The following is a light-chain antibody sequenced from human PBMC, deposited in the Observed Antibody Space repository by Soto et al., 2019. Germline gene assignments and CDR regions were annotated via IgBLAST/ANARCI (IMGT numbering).Light chain of an antibody. V-gene: IGKV1-39*01. CDR3: QQGYSTPRT. CDR2: AAS. CDR1: QSIAIY. Sequence: DIQMTQSPSSLSASVGDRVTITGRASQSIAIYLNWYQQKHGKAPELLIYAASSLQSGVPSRFSGSGSGTDFTLTISSLQPEDFATYFCQQGYSTPRTFGQGTKVDIK. J-gene: IGKJ1*01.